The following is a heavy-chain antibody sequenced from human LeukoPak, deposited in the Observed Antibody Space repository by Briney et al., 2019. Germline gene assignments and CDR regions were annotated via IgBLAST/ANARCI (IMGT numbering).Heavy chain of an antibody. V-gene: IGHV3-64*01. CDR1: GFTLSSFS. J-gene: IGHJ4*02. D-gene: IGHD3-9*01. CDR2: ISSNGGST. CDR3: ARATQRYFDWLFFDY. Sequence: GGSLRLSCAASGFTLSSFSMHWVRQAPGKGLEYVSAISSNGGSTYYANSVKGRFTISRDNSKNTLYLQMGSLRAEDMAVYYCARATQRYFDWLFFDYWGQGTLVTVSS.